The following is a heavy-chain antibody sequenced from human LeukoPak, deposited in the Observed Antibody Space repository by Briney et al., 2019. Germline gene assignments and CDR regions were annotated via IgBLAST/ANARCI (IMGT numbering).Heavy chain of an antibody. J-gene: IGHJ4*02. CDR2: IYPDEADT. V-gene: IGHV5-51*01. Sequence: ESLKISCNSSGYIFTSYWITWVRQMPGKGGGGMGSIYPDEADTRYRPSFQGQVTISANNSISTAYLQWSSLKASDTAMYYCARRGPDGNIDYWGQGTLVTVSS. CDR1: GYIFTSYW. CDR3: ARRGPDGNIDY. D-gene: IGHD5-24*01.